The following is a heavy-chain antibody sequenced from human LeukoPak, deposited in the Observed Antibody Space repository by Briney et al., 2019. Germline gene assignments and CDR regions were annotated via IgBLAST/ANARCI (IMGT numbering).Heavy chain of an antibody. J-gene: IGHJ4*02. CDR3: ARDLSHRYYHRTGYAFDY. CDR2: INPGGDNT. CDR1: GYTFTNYY. V-gene: IGHV1-46*01. D-gene: IGHD3-22*01. Sequence: ASVKVSCKASGYTFTNYYIHWVRQAPGQGLEWMGLINPGGDNTNYAQNFQGRVTMTRDTSTSTVYMDLSSLRSEDTAVYYCARDLSHRYYHRTGYAFDYWGQGTLVTVSS.